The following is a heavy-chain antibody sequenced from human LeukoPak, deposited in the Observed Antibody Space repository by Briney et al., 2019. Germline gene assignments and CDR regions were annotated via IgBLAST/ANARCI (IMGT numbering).Heavy chain of an antibody. CDR2: INPNSGGT. CDR3: ARDNGGTAMAYYYYYYMDV. V-gene: IGHV1-2*02. J-gene: IGHJ6*03. CDR1: GYTFTGYY. Sequence: EASVKVSCKASGYTFTGYYMHWVRQAPGQGLEWMGWINPNSGGTSYAQKFQGRVTMTRNTSISTAYMELSSLRSEDTAVYYCARDNGGTAMAYYYYYYMDVWGKGTTVIISS. D-gene: IGHD5-18*01.